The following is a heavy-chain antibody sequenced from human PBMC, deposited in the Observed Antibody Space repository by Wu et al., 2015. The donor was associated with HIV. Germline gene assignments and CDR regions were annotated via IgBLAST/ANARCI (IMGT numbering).Heavy chain of an antibody. J-gene: IGHJ4*02. V-gene: IGHV1-2*02. D-gene: IGHD2-21*01. Sequence: QVQLAQSGPEVKKPGSSVKVSCKSSGDTFNSYTYNWVRQVPGQGLEWMGRLNPNTGGADSAQKFQGRVTLTRDTSISTAFLDLSRLRIDDTAIYYCASGIQAGGANYWGQGNPGHR. CDR1: GDTFNSYT. CDR2: LNPNTGGA. CDR3: ASGIQAGGANY.